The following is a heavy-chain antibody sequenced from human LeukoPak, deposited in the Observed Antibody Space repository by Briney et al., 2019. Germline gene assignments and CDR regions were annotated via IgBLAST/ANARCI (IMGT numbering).Heavy chain of an antibody. CDR1: GFTFSSYW. CDR3: ARGIVVVAAIPGY. D-gene: IGHD2-21*02. V-gene: IGHV3-74*01. J-gene: IGHJ4*02. Sequence: GGSLRLSCAASGFTFSSYWMHWARQAPGEGLVWVSRINSDGSSTTYADSVKGRFTTSRDNAKNTLYLQMNSLRAEDTAVYYCARGIVVVAAIPGYWGQGTLVTVSS. CDR2: INSDGSST.